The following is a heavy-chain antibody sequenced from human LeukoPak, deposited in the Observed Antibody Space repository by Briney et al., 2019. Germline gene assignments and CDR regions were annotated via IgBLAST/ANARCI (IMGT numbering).Heavy chain of an antibody. CDR3: ARGGGTYCTNGICYYFDY. CDR2: ISPYSGGT. Sequence: ASVKVSCKASGYTFIDYHIHWVRQAPGQGLEWMGWISPYSGGTNYAQKFQGRVTMTRDTSISTAYMELSRLRSDDTAVYSCARGGGTYCTNGICYYFDYWGQGTLVTVSS. J-gene: IGHJ4*02. D-gene: IGHD2-8*01. CDR1: GYTFIDYH. V-gene: IGHV1-2*02.